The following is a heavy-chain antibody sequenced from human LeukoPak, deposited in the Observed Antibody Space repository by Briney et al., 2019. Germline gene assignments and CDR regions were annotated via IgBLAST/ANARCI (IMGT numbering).Heavy chain of an antibody. Sequence: GGSLRLSCAASGLTFSSYAMHWVRQAPGKGLEWVAVISYDGSNKYYADSVKGRFTISRDNSKNTLYLQMNSLRAEDTAVYYCARDFTMVRGVIGYWGQGTLVTVSS. J-gene: IGHJ4*02. V-gene: IGHV3-30-3*01. CDR3: ARDFTMVRGVIGY. D-gene: IGHD3-10*01. CDR1: GLTFSSYA. CDR2: ISYDGSNK.